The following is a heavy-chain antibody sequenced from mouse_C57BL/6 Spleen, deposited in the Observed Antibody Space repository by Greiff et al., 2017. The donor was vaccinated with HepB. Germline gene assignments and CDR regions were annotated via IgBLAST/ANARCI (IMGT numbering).Heavy chain of an antibody. V-gene: IGHV1-55*01. CDR2: IYPGSGST. J-gene: IGHJ1*03. Sequence: VQLQQPGAELVKPGASVKMSCKASGYTFTSYWITWVKQRPGQGLEWIGDIYPGSGSTNYNEKFKSKATLTVDTSSSTAYMQLSSLTSEDSAVYYCARAYSNYEGTDVWGTGTTVTVSS. CDR3: ARAYSNYEGTDV. CDR1: GYTFTSYW. D-gene: IGHD2-5*01.